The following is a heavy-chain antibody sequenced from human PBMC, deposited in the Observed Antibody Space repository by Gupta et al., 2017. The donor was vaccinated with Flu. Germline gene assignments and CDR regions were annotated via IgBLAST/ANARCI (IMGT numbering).Heavy chain of an antibody. J-gene: IGHJ4*02. CDR1: GGIFSTHS. D-gene: IGHD6-19*01. V-gene: IGHV1-69*11. CDR2: IIPAVGTP. Sequence: SCKASGGIFSTHSINWVRQAPGQGLEWMGRIIPAVGTPDYAQEFQGRVTITADESTSTAYLELSSLRFEDTAAYYCTRVSSGWYWYWGQGTLVTVSS. CDR3: TRVSSGWYWY.